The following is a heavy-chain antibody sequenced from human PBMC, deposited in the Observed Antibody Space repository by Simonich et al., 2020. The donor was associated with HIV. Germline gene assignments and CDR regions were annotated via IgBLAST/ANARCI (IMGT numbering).Heavy chain of an antibody. CDR1: GGSFRGSY. J-gene: IGHJ4*02. V-gene: IGHV4-34*01. CDR3: ARRHPTTVTTPYFDY. Sequence: QVQLQQWGAGLLKPSETLSLTCAVYGGSFRGSYWSGIRQPPGKGLEWIGEINHSGRTNYNPSLKSRVTISVDTSKNQFSLKLSSVTAADTAVYYCARRHPTTVTTPYFDYWGQGTLVTVSS. D-gene: IGHD4-17*01. CDR2: INHSGRT.